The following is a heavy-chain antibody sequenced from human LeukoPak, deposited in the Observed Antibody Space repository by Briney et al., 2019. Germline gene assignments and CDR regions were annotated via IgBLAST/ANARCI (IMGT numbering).Heavy chain of an antibody. CDR2: IHYSGTT. CDR3: ARQEGRFDY. V-gene: IGHV4-39*01. CDR1: SGSISRSSYY. J-gene: IGHJ4*02. Sequence: SETLSLTCTVSSGSISRSSYYWAWIRRPPGKELEWIGSIHYSGTTYYKPSLKSRVTISVDTSKNQFSLKLTSVSAEDTAIYYCARQEGRFDYWGQGTLVTVSS.